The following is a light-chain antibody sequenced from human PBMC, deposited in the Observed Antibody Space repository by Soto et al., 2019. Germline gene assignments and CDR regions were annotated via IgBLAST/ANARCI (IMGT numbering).Light chain of an antibody. Sequence: QSALTQPASVSGSPGQSITISCTGASSDVGDYKYSSWYQQLPGKAPKLMIYEDRNRPSGVSNRFSGSKSGNTASLTISGLQAEDEADYYCTSYTSNSTPVFGTGTKVTVL. CDR1: SSDVGDYKY. CDR2: EDR. CDR3: TSYTSNSTPV. J-gene: IGLJ1*01. V-gene: IGLV2-14*01.